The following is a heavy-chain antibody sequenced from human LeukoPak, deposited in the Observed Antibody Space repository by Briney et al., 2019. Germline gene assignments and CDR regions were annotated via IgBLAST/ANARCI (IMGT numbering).Heavy chain of an antibody. CDR1: GYTLTSYA. CDR3: ARDREDIVEVPAAGLDY. CDR2: ISAYNGNT. J-gene: IGHJ4*02. D-gene: IGHD2-2*01. V-gene: IGHV1-18*01. Sequence: ASVKVSCKASGYTLTSYAMNWVRQAPGQGLEWMGWISAYNGNTNYAQKLQGRVTMITDTSTSTAYMELRSLRSDDTAVYYCARDREDIVEVPAAGLDYWGQGTLATVSS.